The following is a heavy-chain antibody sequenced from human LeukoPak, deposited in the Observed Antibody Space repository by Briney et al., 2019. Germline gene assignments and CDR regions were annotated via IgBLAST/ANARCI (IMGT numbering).Heavy chain of an antibody. V-gene: IGHV3-30*02. Sequence: PGGSLRLSCAASGFIFSGYGMHWVRQAPGKGLEWVAFIQYDGNNKCYADSVKGRFTISRDNSKNTLYLQMNGLRAEDTAVYYCAKDYYGSGSYQYYFDYWGQGTLVTVSS. CDR1: GFIFSGYG. CDR3: AKDYYGSGSYQYYFDY. CDR2: IQYDGNNK. J-gene: IGHJ4*02. D-gene: IGHD3-10*01.